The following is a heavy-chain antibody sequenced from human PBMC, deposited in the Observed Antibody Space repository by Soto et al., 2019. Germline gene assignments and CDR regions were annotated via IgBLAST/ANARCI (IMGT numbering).Heavy chain of an antibody. CDR1: GFSLSTSGVG. V-gene: IGHV2-5*01. CDR2: IYWNDDK. D-gene: IGHD3-22*01. CDR3: ASRYYDSSGYHQGGDY. J-gene: IGHJ4*02. Sequence: QITLKESGPTLVKPTQTLTLTCTFSGFSLSTSGVGVGWIRQPPGKALEWLALIYWNDDKRYSPSLKSRLTITKDTSQHQVVLTMTNMDPVDTATYYCASRYYDSSGYHQGGDYWGQGTLVTVSS.